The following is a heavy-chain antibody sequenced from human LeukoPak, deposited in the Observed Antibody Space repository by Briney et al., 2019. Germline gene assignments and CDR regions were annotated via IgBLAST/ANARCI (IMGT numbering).Heavy chain of an antibody. CDR1: GFTFAIHA. CDR2: ISGDGAST. V-gene: IGHV3-23*01. D-gene: IGHD3-10*01. CDR3: AKDSYVSGRPLHTFDV. Sequence: GGSLRLSCAASGFTFAIHAMTWVRQAPGKGLEWVSGISGDGASTHYAESVKGQFTISRGNSQNTLFLQMNSLGVEDTAIYYCAKDSYVSGRPLHTFDVWGQGTMVTVSS. J-gene: IGHJ3*01.